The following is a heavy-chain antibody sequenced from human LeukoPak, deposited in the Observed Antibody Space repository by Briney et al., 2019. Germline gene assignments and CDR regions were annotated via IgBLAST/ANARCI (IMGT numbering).Heavy chain of an antibody. Sequence: PGGTLRLSCSAFGFTFSSYSMNWVRQAPGKGLEWVSYISSSSSTIYYADSVKGRFTISRDNAKNSLYLQMNSLRAEDTAVYYCARLPVVPAAIIYYYYYYTDVWGKGTTVTVSS. CDR3: ARLPVVPAAIIYYYYYYTDV. J-gene: IGHJ6*03. D-gene: IGHD2-2*01. CDR1: GFTFSSYS. CDR2: ISSSSSTI. V-gene: IGHV3-48*01.